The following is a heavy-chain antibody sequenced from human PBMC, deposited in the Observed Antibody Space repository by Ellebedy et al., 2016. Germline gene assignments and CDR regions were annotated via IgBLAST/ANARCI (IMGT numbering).Heavy chain of an antibody. V-gene: IGHV4-39*07. CDR3: ARDAPPNSSGWYDYYYYYGMDV. Sequence: GSLRLXCTVSGGSISSSSYYWGWIRQPPGKGLEWIGSIYYSGSTYYNPSLKSRVTISVDTSKNQFSLKLSSVTAADTAVYYCARDAPPNSSGWYDYYYYYGMDVWGQGTTVTVSS. D-gene: IGHD6-19*01. J-gene: IGHJ6*02. CDR1: GGSISSSSYY. CDR2: IYYSGST.